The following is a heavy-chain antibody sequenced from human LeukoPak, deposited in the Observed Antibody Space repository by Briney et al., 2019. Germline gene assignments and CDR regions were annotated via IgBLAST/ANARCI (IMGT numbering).Heavy chain of an antibody. CDR2: IWYDGSNK. CDR1: GFTFSSYG. V-gene: IGHV3-33*01. Sequence: GRSLRLSCAASGFTFSSYGVHWVRQAPGKGLEWVAVIWYDGSNKYYADSVKGRFTISRDNSKNTLYLQMNSLRAEDTAVYYCARDYGDYGDYMNWGQGTLVTVSS. CDR3: ARDYGDYGDYMN. D-gene: IGHD4-17*01. J-gene: IGHJ4*02.